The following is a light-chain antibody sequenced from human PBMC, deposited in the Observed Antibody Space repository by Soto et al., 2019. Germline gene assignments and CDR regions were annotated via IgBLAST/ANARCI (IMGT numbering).Light chain of an antibody. CDR3: QQYGSSRWT. J-gene: IGKJ1*01. Sequence: EIVLTQSPGTLSLSPGERATLSCRASQSVSSIYLAWYQQKPGQAPRLLIYGASSRATGIPDRFSRSGSGTDFTLTISRLEPEDFAVYYCQQYGSSRWTFGQGTKVDIK. CDR1: QSVSSIY. CDR2: GAS. V-gene: IGKV3-20*01.